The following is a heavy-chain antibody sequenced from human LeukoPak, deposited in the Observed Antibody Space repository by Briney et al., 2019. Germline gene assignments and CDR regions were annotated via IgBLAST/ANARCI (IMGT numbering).Heavy chain of an antibody. J-gene: IGHJ4*02. CDR3: AKDGPDFCSATDY. D-gene: IGHD3-3*01. V-gene: IGHV3-23*01. Sequence: PRGSLRLSCAASGFTFSSYATNWVRQAPGKGLEWVSDISGSGGNTYHADSVKGRFTISRDNSKNTLYLQMNSLRAEDTAVYYCAKDGPDFCSATDYWGQGTLVTVSS. CDR1: GFTFSSYA. CDR2: ISGSGGNT.